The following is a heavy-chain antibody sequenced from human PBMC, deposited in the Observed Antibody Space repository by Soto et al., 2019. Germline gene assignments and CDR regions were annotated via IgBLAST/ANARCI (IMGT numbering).Heavy chain of an antibody. V-gene: IGHV3-23*01. CDR1: GFTFSNYV. Sequence: EVQLLDSGGGLVQPGGSLRLSCAASGFTFSNYVMSWVRQAPGTGLEWVSSISGSGGATYYADFVKGRFTISRDNSQNTLILKMNSLGDEDTAVYYCAKRLLELRNFDYWGRGTLVTVSS. CDR3: AKRLLELRNFDY. D-gene: IGHD1-7*01. CDR2: ISGSGGAT. J-gene: IGHJ4*02.